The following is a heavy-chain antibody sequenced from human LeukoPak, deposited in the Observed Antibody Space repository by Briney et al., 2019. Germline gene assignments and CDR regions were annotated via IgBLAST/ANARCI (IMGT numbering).Heavy chain of an antibody. CDR2: IIPIFGTA. Sequence: GSSVKVSCKASGGTFSSYAISWVRQAPGQGLEWMGGIIPIFGTANYAQKFQGRVTITTDESTSTAYMELSSLRSEDTAVYYCARGGYCSGGSCYAVYLGQGTLVTVSS. D-gene: IGHD2-15*01. CDR1: GGTFSSYA. CDR3: ARGGYCSGGSCYAVY. V-gene: IGHV1-69*05. J-gene: IGHJ4*02.